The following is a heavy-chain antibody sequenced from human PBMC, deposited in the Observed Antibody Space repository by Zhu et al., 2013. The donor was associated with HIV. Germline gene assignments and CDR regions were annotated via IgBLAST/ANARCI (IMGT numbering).Heavy chain of an antibody. CDR1: GVKLKFHA. V-gene: IGHV1-69*04. CDR3: ARGHPFLFHLDY. Sequence: PGSSVRVSCQASGVKLKFHAISWIRQAPGQGLEWLGSILPALASTKYGRNFQGRVSFTADTSQNTVYMELTNLKPDDTAVFYCARGHPFLFHLDYWGQGTLVTVSS. J-gene: IGHJ4*02. CDR2: ILPALAST.